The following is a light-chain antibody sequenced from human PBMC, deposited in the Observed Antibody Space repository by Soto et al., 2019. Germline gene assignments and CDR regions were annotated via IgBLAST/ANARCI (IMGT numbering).Light chain of an antibody. CDR3: QHYGSSGAWS. V-gene: IGKV3-20*01. Sequence: EIVLTQSPGTLSLSPGERATLSCRASQSVSSSYLAWYQQKPGQAPRLLIYGASSRATGIPDRFSGSGSGTDFTLTISRLEPEDFAVYYCQHYGSSGAWSFGQGTKV. J-gene: IGKJ1*01. CDR2: GAS. CDR1: QSVSSSY.